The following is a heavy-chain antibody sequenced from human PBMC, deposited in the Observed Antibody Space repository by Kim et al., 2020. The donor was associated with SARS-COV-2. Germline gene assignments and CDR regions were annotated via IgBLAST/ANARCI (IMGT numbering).Heavy chain of an antibody. V-gene: IGHV3-21*01. CDR1: GFTFSSYS. CDR2: ISSSSSYI. J-gene: IGHJ4*02. D-gene: IGHD5-12*01. Sequence: GVSLRLSCAASGFTFSSYSMNWVRQAPGKGLEWVSSISSSSSYIYYADSVKGRFTISRDNAKNSLYLQMNSLRAEDTAVYYCARSGPPSTTEKEDYWDQGTLVTVSS. CDR3: ARSGPPSTTEKEDY.